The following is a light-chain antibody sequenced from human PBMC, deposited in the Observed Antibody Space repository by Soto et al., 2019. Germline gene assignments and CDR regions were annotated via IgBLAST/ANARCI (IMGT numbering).Light chain of an antibody. CDR3: ETFDSGLSGVV. CDR1: SSNIGNNH. Sequence: QSVLTQPPSVSAAPGQKVTISCSGSSSNIGNNHVSWYQQLPGTAPKLLVYENNKRPSGIPDRFSGSKSGTSATLCITGLQTGDEADYNCETFDSGLSGVVFGGGTEVTVL. J-gene: IGLJ2*01. CDR2: ENN. V-gene: IGLV1-51*02.